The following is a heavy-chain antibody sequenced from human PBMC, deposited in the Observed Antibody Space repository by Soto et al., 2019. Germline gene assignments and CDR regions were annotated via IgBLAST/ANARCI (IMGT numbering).Heavy chain of an antibody. J-gene: IGHJ5*02. Sequence: QLQLQESGSGLVKPSQNLSLTCAVSVGSISSGGYSWSWIRQPPGKGLEWIGYIYHSVSTYYNPSLSSRVSISVDRSKNQFSLTLSSVTAAVKAGYYCARVPGPWGQGTLVNVSS. CDR1: VGSISSGGYS. CDR2: IYHSVST. CDR3: ARVPGP. V-gene: IGHV4-30-2*01.